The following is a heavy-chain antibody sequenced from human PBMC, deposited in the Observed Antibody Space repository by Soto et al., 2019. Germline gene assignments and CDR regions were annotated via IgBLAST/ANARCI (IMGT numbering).Heavy chain of an antibody. Sequence: PSETLSLTCTVSGGSISSYYWSWIRQPPGKGLEWIGYIYYSGSTNYNPSLKSRVTISVDTSKNQFSLKLNSVTAADTAVYYCARAYYDFWSGYWRWFDPWGQGTLVTVSS. CDR2: IYYSGST. J-gene: IGHJ5*02. D-gene: IGHD3-3*01. CDR1: GGSISSYY. V-gene: IGHV4-59*12. CDR3: ARAYYDFWSGYWRWFDP.